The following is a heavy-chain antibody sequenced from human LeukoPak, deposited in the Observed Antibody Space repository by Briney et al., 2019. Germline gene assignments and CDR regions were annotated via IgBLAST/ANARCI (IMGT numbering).Heavy chain of an antibody. CDR3: ARRYYDFWF. D-gene: IGHD3-3*01. CDR2: IYPGDSDT. V-gene: IGHV5-51*01. CDR1: GSIFTSYW. J-gene: IGHJ4*02. Sequence: PGASLQISCKGSGSIFTSYWIGWVRQLPGKGLEWMGIIYPGDSDTRYSPSFQGQVTISADKSISTAYLQWSSLKASDTAMYYCARRYYDFWFWGQGTLVTVSS.